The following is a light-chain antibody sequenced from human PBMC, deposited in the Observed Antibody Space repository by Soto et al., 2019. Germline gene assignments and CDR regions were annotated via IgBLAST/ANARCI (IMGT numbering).Light chain of an antibody. V-gene: IGKV4-1*01. CDR2: WAS. CDR1: QSVFNSPNNKYY. J-gene: IGKJ4*01. Sequence: DIVMTQSPDSLAVSLGERATINCKSSQSVFNSPNNKYYLAWYQQKLGQPPKLLIYWASSRASGVPDRFSGSGSGTDFTLTISSLQAEDVAVYYCQQYLSNPLTFGGGTKVEIE. CDR3: QQYLSNPLT.